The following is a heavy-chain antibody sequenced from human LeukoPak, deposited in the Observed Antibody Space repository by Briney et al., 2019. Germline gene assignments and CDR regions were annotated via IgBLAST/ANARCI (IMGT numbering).Heavy chain of an antibody. Sequence: PSQTLSLTCAVSGGSISSGGYSWSWIRQPPGKGLEWIGYIYHSGSTYYNPSLKSRVTISVDTSKNQFSLKLSSVTAADTAVYYCARSALRRPRGGMDVWGQGTTVTVSS. J-gene: IGHJ6*02. CDR3: ARSALRRPRGGMDV. CDR1: GGSISSGGYS. D-gene: IGHD3-16*01. V-gene: IGHV4-30-2*05. CDR2: IYHSGST.